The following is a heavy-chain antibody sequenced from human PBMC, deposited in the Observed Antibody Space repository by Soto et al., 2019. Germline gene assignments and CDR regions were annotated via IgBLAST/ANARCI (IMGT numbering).Heavy chain of an antibody. CDR2: SSATGAGT. V-gene: IGHV3-23*01. D-gene: IGHD2-15*01. Sequence: GGSLRLSCAASGFTFSSYGMTWVRQAPGKGLEWVSFSSATGAGTYYADSVKGRFTISRDNSKNTLYLQMTSLRAADKAVYYCARGGGYDSFDFWGQGIQVTVSS. CDR1: GFTFSSYG. J-gene: IGHJ4*02. CDR3: ARGGGYDSFDF.